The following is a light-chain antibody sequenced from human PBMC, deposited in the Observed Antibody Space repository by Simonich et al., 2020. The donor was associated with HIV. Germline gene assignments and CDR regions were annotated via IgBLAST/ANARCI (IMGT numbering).Light chain of an antibody. Sequence: DIVITQSPLSLPVTPGEPASISCRSSQSLLHGNEHNYLDWYLKKPGQSPQLLIYLGSKRDSGVPDRFSCSGSGTYFTLKISRVEAEDVGVYYCMQTIQLPRTFGPGTKVDFK. CDR3: MQTIQLPRT. J-gene: IGKJ3*01. CDR1: QSLLHGNEHNY. V-gene: IGKV2-28*01. CDR2: LGS.